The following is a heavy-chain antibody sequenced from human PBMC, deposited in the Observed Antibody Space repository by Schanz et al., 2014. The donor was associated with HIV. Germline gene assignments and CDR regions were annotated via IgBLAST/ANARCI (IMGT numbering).Heavy chain of an antibody. J-gene: IGHJ6*02. CDR1: GFTFDEYA. CDR2: ISWNSGAI. CDR3: ARDRMTANWKNDMDV. D-gene: IGHD2-21*02. Sequence: QLVESGGGVVQPGKSLRLSCAASGFTFDEYAMHWVRQAPGKGLEWVSGISWNSGAIGYADSVKGRFSISRDNSKNTLYLQMNSLRAEDTAVYYCARDRMTANWKNDMDVWGQGTTVTVSS. V-gene: IGHV3-9*01.